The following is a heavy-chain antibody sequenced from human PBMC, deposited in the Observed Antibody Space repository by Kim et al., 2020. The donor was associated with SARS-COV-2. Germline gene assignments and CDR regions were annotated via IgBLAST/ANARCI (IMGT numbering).Heavy chain of an antibody. CDR2: IKPDGSDK. J-gene: IGHJ5*01. CDR3: SRDSRSLTVDS. CDR1: GFTFSDYW. V-gene: IGHV3-7*01. D-gene: IGHD2-2*01. Sequence: GGSLRLSCAASGFTFSDYWMNWVRQAPGKGLEWVGNIKPDGSDKYYVDSVKGRFTISRDNPKNSLYLQMNSLSAEDTAMYYCSRDSRSLTVDSLGQGTLVTVSA.